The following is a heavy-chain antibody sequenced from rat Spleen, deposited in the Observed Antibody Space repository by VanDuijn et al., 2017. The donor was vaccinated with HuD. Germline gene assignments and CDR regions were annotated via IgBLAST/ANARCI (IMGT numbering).Heavy chain of an antibody. J-gene: IGHJ2*01. D-gene: IGHD1-9*01. V-gene: IGHV5-31*01. CDR2: ITNTGGST. Sequence: EVKLVESGGGLVQPGRSLRLSCAASGFTFNNYWMTWIRQAPGKGLEWVASITNTGGSTYYPDSVKGRFTISRDNAKSTLYLQMNSLRSEDTATYYCARRHYGYTDYFDYWGQGVMVTVSS. CDR1: GFTFNNYW. CDR3: ARRHYGYTDYFDY.